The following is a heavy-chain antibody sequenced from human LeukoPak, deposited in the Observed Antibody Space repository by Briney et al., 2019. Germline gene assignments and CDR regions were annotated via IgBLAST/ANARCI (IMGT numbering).Heavy chain of an antibody. J-gene: IGHJ4*02. V-gene: IGHV1-2*02. Sequence: GASVKVSCKASGYTFTGYYMHWVRQAPGQGLEWMGWINPNSGGTNYAQKFQGRVTMTRDTSISTAYMELSRLRSDDTAVYYCARGPVGATTPFDYWGQGTLVTVSS. D-gene: IGHD1-26*01. CDR1: GYTFTGYY. CDR3: ARGPVGATTPFDY. CDR2: INPNSGGT.